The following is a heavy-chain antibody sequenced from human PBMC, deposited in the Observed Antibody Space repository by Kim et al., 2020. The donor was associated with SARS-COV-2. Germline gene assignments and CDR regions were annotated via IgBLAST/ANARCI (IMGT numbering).Heavy chain of an antibody. D-gene: IGHD1-26*01. V-gene: IGHV3-48*02. CDR2: ISSSSTI. CDR3: ARDPEARSGSYYGLDY. J-gene: IGHJ4*02. CDR1: GFTFSSYS. Sequence: GGSLRLSCAASGFTFSSYSMNWVRQAPGKGLEWVSYISSSSTIYYADSVKGRFTISRDNAKNSLYLQMNSLRDEDTAVYYCARDPEARSGSYYGLDYWGQGTLVTVSS.